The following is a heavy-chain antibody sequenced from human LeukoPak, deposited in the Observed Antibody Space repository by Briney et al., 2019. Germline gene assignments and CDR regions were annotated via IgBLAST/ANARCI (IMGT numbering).Heavy chain of an antibody. D-gene: IGHD3-16*01. CDR1: GGSIRSDF. J-gene: IGHJ6*03. Sequence: SETLSLTCSVSGGSIRSDFWRWIRQPPGKGLEWIGDIYTSGSTYYNPSLKSRVSISVDTSKNHFSLRLSSVTAADTAVYYCAWGTEDYMAVWGKGTTVTVSS. CDR3: AWGTEDYMAV. V-gene: IGHV4-4*08. CDR2: IYTSGST.